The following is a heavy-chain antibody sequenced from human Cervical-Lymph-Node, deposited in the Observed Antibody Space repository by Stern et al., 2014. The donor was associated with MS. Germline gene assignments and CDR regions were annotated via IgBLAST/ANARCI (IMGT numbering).Heavy chain of an antibody. Sequence: VQLVESGGGMVQPGRSLRLSCAGSGFTFSTYGMHWVRQAPGKGLEWVALISHDGSKKYYVDSVKGRFTISRDNSKNTMYVHMNSLRDEDTAVYYCAKDRGSGWSLDYWGQGTLVIVSS. CDR2: ISHDGSKK. J-gene: IGHJ4*02. CDR1: GFTFSTYG. CDR3: AKDRGSGWSLDY. D-gene: IGHD6-19*01. V-gene: IGHV3-30*18.